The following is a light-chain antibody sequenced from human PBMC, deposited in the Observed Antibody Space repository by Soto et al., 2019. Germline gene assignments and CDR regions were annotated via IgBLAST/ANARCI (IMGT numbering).Light chain of an antibody. CDR3: QQRSNWPRT. V-gene: IGKV3-11*01. CDR2: DAS. CDR1: QSVSRN. Sequence: EIVLTQSPATLCLSPGERATLSCRASQSVSRNLAWYQQKPGQAPRLLIYDASNRATGIPARFSGSGSVTDFTLTISSLEPEDFAVYYCQQRSNWPRTFGQGTKVEIK. J-gene: IGKJ1*01.